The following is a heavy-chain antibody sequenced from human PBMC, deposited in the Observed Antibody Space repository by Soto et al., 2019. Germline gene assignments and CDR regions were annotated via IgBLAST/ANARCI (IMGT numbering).Heavy chain of an antibody. J-gene: IGHJ5*01. D-gene: IGHD3-10*01. Sequence: VGSLRLSCAAAGFTFSSYGMHWVRQAPGKGLEWVAVISYDGSNKYYADSVKGRFTISRDNSKNTLYLQMNSLRAEDTAVYYCAKDGHYYGWGKNWFDSWGQGSLVIVSS. V-gene: IGHV3-30*18. CDR2: ISYDGSNK. CDR1: GFTFSSYG. CDR3: AKDGHYYGWGKNWFDS.